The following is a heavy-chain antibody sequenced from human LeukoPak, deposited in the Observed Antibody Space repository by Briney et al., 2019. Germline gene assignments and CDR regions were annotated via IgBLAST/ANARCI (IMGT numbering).Heavy chain of an antibody. V-gene: IGHV4-38-2*02. J-gene: IGHJ4*02. CDR1: GYSISSGYY. CDR3: ARGASGGWSEFDY. Sequence: SETLSLTCTVSGYSISSGYYWGWIRQPPGKGLEWIGSIYHSGSTYYNPSLKSRVTISVDTSKNQFSLKTRSVTAADTAVYYCARGASGGWSEFDYWGQGTLVTVSS. CDR2: IYHSGST. D-gene: IGHD6-19*01.